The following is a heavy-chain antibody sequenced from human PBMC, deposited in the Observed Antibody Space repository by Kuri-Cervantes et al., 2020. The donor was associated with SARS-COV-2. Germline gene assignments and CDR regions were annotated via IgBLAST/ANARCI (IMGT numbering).Heavy chain of an antibody. D-gene: IGHD3-3*01. Sequence: GGSLRLXCAASGFTFSSYWMHWVRQAPGKGLVWVPRINSEWGSTSYADSVKGRFTISRDNAKNPLYLQMNSLRAEDTAVYYCARDVVHDFWSGYENWFDPWGQGTLVTVSS. CDR3: ARDVVHDFWSGYENWFDP. CDR2: INSEWGST. V-gene: IGHV3-74*01. CDR1: GFTFSSYW. J-gene: IGHJ5*02.